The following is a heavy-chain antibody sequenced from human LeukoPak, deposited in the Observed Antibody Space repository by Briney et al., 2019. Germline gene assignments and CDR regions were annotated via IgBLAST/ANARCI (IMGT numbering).Heavy chain of an antibody. CDR1: GYTFTAYY. D-gene: IGHD4-11*01. CDR3: ARSTTVNYYFDY. CDR2: INPNSGGT. J-gene: IGHJ4*02. Sequence: GASVKVSCKASGYTFTAYYMHWVRQAPGQGLEWMGWINPNSGGTNYAQKFQGRVTMTRDTSISTAYMELSRLRSDDTAVYYCARSTTVNYYFDYWGQGTLVTVSS. V-gene: IGHV1-2*02.